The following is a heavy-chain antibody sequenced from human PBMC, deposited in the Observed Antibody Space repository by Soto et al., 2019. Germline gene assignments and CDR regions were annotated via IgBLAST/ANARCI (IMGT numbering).Heavy chain of an antibody. D-gene: IGHD3-9*01. J-gene: IGHJ2*01. V-gene: IGHV4-34*01. CDR2: INDRGSI. CDR1: GGSFSGYY. Sequence: QVELQKWGAGPLRPLETLSLTCGVSGGSFSGYYWAWIRQSPGKGLEWIGEINDRGSINYNPSLKSRVSISVDTSKNHYSLNLSSVTAADTAVYYCARESHDILTGPPWVWYFDLWGRGTLVTVSS. CDR3: ARESHDILTGPPWVWYFDL.